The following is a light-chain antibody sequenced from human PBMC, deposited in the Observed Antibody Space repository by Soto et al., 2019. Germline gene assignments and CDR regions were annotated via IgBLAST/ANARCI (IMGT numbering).Light chain of an antibody. CDR3: QQRSNWPYLT. J-gene: IGKJ4*01. CDR2: DAS. CDR1: QNVSGY. Sequence: EIVLTQSPDTLSLSPGERATLSYRASQNVSGYLGGYQQKPGQAPRLLIYDASSRAYGVPARFRGSGSGTNFTLTIASLEPDDFAVYYCQQRSNWPYLTFGGGTKVDI. V-gene: IGKV3-11*01.